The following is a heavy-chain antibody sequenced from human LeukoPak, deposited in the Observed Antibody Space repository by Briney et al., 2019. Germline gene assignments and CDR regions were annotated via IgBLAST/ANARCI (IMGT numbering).Heavy chain of an antibody. CDR3: ACSSSWYEIDY. CDR2: IKQDGSEK. CDR1: GFTFSSYW. D-gene: IGHD6-13*01. Sequence: PAGGSLRLSCAASGFTFSSYWMSWVRQAPGKGLEWVANIKQDGSEKYYVDSVKGRFTISRENAKYSLYLQMNSLRAEDTAVYYCACSSSWYEIDYWGQGTLVTVSS. V-gene: IGHV3-7*01. J-gene: IGHJ4*02.